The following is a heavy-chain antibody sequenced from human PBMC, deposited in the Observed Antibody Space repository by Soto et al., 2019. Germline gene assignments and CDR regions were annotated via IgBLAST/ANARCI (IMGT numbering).Heavy chain of an antibody. CDR1: GFTLSSYA. CDR3: AKDPLIVRGVRSLDP. D-gene: IGHD3-10*01. CDR2: ISGSGGST. J-gene: IGHJ5*02. V-gene: IGHV3-23*01. Sequence: EVQLLESGGGLVQPGGSLRLSCVASGFTLSSYAMTWVRQAPGKGLEWVSVISGSGGSTYYADSVKGRFTISRDNSKNMLYMQMNSLRAEDTAVYYCAKDPLIVRGVRSLDPWGQGTLVTVSS.